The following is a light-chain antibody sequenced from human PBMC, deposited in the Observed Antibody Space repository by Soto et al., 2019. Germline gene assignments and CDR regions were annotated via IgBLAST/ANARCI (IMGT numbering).Light chain of an antibody. CDR3: QQYNSYSKT. J-gene: IGKJ1*01. V-gene: IGKV1-5*01. CDR1: QSISSW. Sequence: DIQMTQSRSTLSASVGDRVTITCXXSQSISSWLAWYQQKPGKAPKLLIYDASSLESGVPSKFSGSGSGTEFTLTISSLQPDDSATYYCQQYNSYSKTSGQGTKVEIK. CDR2: DAS.